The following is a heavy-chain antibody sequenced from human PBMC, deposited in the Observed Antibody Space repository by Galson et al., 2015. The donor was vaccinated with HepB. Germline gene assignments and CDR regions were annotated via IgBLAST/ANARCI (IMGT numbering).Heavy chain of an antibody. CDR2: IVYGGTNI. Sequence: SLRLSCAASTFIFSTYSMNWVRQAPGKGLEWVSDIVYGGTNIYYADSVKGRFTISRDNAKNSLYLQMNSLRAADTAVYYCVLPPGNLSNPFDYWGQGTLVTVSS. D-gene: IGHD1-1*01. CDR3: VLPPGNLSNPFDY. J-gene: IGHJ4*02. V-gene: IGHV3-48*04. CDR1: TFIFSTYS.